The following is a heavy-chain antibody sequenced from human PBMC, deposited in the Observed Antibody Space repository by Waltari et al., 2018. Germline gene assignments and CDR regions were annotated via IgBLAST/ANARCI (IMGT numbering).Heavy chain of an antibody. J-gene: IGHJ6*04. CDR1: GFTFPSYS. V-gene: IGHV3-48*04. Sequence: DVQVVESGGGLVQSGGSLRLSCAASGFTFPSYSMNWVREAPGKGLECGSYISSSGHIIYYADSVKGRFTISRDDAKYSLYLQMNSLRAEDTAVYYCAVLLPAAGRFYYSNMDVWGKGTTVTISS. CDR2: ISSSGHII. D-gene: IGHD6-13*01. CDR3: AVLLPAAGRFYYSNMDV.